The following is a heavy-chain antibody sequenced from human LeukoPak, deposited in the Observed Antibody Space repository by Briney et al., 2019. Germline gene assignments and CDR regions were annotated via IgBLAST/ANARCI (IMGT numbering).Heavy chain of an antibody. CDR2: INHSGST. CDR3: ARHRDYYDSSGYNYNWFDP. Sequence: SETLSLTCAVYGGSFSGYYWSWIRQPPGKGLEWIGEINHSGSTNYNPSLKSRVTISVDTSKNQFSLKLSSVTAADTAVYYCARHRDYYDSSGYNYNWFDPWGQGTLVTVSS. CDR1: GGSFSGYY. D-gene: IGHD3-22*01. V-gene: IGHV4-34*01. J-gene: IGHJ5*02.